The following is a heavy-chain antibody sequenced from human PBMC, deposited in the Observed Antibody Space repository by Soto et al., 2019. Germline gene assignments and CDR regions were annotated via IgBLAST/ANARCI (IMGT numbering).Heavy chain of an antibody. J-gene: IGHJ3*02. D-gene: IGHD3-3*01. Sequence: VQSGAVVKKPGASVTVSCSASGYPVTAYYMHWVRQAPGRGLEWMGGINPATGAAKYTQPFPGRVTMTQDTSTSKGFKEPSRPTSEGPAVFYLARGGGVGVAGSAAFDMWGQGTLVTVSS. CDR3: ARGGGVGVAGSAAFDM. CDR2: INPATGAA. CDR1: GYPVTAYY. V-gene: IGHV1-2*02.